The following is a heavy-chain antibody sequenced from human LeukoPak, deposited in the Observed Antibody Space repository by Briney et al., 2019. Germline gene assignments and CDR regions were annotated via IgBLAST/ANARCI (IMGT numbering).Heavy chain of an antibody. Sequence: GGSLRLSCAASGFTFSDYAMGWVRQAPGKGLEWVSSISGSGDSPNSADSVKGWFSISRDNSKSTLYLQMNSLRVEDTAVYYCTKGPPDSSNWYKRTEGWGQGTLVIVSS. V-gene: IGHV3-23*01. D-gene: IGHD6-13*01. J-gene: IGHJ4*02. CDR2: ISGSGDSP. CDR1: GFTFSDYA. CDR3: TKGPPDSSNWYKRTEG.